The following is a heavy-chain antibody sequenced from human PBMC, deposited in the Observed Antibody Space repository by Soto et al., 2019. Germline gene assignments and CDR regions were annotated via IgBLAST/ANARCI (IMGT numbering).Heavy chain of an antibody. D-gene: IGHD2-15*01. CDR2: ISFSDGGT. Sequence: GGALRLSCAASGFTLSSYAMTWVRQAPGKGLEWVSSISFSDGGTYYADSVKGRLTISRDNSKNTLFLQMNSLRVEDTAVYYCVKDDRILGRRYFDLWGRGTLVTVSS. CDR1: GFTLSSYA. CDR3: VKDDRILGRRYFDL. J-gene: IGHJ2*01. V-gene: IGHV3-23*01.